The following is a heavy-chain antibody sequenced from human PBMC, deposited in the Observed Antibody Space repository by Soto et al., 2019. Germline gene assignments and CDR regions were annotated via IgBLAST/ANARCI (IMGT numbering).Heavy chain of an antibody. Sequence: QVQLQQWGARLLKASETLSLTCAVYGGSFSGYQWSWIRQTPGKGLEWIGGINDSGDINYNPSLKSRVTILVDSPKKQISLRLSSVTAADTAVYYCARGLILWFGELSRRGGYYYYMDVWGKGTTVTVSS. CDR3: ARGLILWFGELSRRGGYYYYMDV. CDR2: INDSGDI. CDR1: GGSFSGYQ. V-gene: IGHV4-34*01. J-gene: IGHJ6*03. D-gene: IGHD3-10*01.